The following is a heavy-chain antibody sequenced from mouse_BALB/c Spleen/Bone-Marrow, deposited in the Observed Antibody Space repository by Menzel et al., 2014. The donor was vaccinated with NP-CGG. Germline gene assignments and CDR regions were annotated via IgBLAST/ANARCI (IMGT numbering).Heavy chain of an antibody. CDR2: ISDGGSYT. Sequence: EVNLMESGGGLVKPGGSLKLSCAASGFTFSDYYMYWVRQTPEKRTEWVATISDGGSYTYYPDSVKGRFTISRDNAKNNLYLQMSSLKSEDTAMYYCANWAYWGQGTLVTVSA. D-gene: IGHD4-1*01. CDR3: ANWAY. CDR1: GFTFSDYY. J-gene: IGHJ3*01. V-gene: IGHV5-4*02.